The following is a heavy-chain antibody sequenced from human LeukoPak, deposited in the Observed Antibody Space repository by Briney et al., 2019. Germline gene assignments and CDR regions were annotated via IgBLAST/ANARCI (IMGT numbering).Heavy chain of an antibody. D-gene: IGHD3-3*01. CDR2: IKQDGSEK. V-gene: IGHV3-7*01. CDR3: ARDRLPRYDFWSGYHGNWFDP. CDR1: GFTFSSYW. Sequence: PGGSLRLSCAASGFTFSSYWMSRVRQAPGKGLEWVANIKQDGSEKYYVDSVKGRFTISRDNAKNSLYLQMNSLRAEDTAVYYCARDRLPRYDFWSGYHGNWFDPWGQGTLVTVSS. J-gene: IGHJ5*02.